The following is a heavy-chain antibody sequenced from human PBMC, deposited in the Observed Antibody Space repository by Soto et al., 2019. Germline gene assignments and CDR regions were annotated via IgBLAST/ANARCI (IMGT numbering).Heavy chain of an antibody. CDR3: VIFWPPPDYNILTIYSDAFDY. V-gene: IGHV4-39*01. CDR2: IYYTEIT. CDR1: GGSTRSSDKY. D-gene: IGHD3-9*01. J-gene: IGHJ4*01. Sequence: PSETLSLTCTVSGGSTRSSDKYWGWFRQPPGKGLEWIGSIYYTEITHYNPSLESRVTISADTSKNQFSLMLSYVTAADTAIYYCVIFWPPPDYNILTIYSDAFDYWGQGTLVTVSS.